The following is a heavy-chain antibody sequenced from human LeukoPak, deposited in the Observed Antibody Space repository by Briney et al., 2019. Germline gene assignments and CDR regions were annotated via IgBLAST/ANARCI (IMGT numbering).Heavy chain of an antibody. D-gene: IGHD5-18*01. CDR2: INHSGST. J-gene: IGHJ3*02. Sequence: SETLSLTCAVYGGSFSGYYWSWIRQPPGKGLEWIGEINHSGSTNYNPSLKSRVTISVDTSKNQFSLKLSSVTAADTAVYYCARDGYSYATNAFDIWGQGTMVTVSS. CDR3: ARDGYSYATNAFDI. CDR1: GGSFSGYY. V-gene: IGHV4-34*01.